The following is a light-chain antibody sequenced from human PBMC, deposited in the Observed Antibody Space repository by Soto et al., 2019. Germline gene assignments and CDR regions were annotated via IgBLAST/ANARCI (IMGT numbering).Light chain of an antibody. CDR3: QQRSNWPHT. CDR2: GAA. Sequence: EIVMTQSPATLSVSPGERATLSCRASQSVSSNLAWYQQKPGQPPSLLIYGAATRATGIPARFSGSGSGTDFTLTISSLEPEDFAVYYCQQRSNWPHTFGQGTRLEIK. V-gene: IGKV3-11*01. J-gene: IGKJ5*01. CDR1: QSVSSN.